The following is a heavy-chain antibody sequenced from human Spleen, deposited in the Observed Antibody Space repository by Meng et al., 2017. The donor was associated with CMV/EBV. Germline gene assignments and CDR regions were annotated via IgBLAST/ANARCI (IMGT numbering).Heavy chain of an antibody. CDR1: GGSISSSSYY. CDR2: IYYSGST. Sequence: SETLSLTCTVSGGSISSSSYYWGWIRQPPGKGLEWIASIYYSGSTYYNPSLKSRVTISVDTSKNQFSLKLTSVTAADTAVYYCARVGFNWNLFDYWGRGTLVTVSS. V-gene: IGHV4-39*07. J-gene: IGHJ4*02. D-gene: IGHD1-20*01. CDR3: ARVGFNWNLFDY.